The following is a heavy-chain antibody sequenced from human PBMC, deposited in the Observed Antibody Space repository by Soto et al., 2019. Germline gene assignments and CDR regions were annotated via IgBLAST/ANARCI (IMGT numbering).Heavy chain of an antibody. V-gene: IGHV3-23*01. D-gene: IGHD3-16*02. Sequence: GGSLRLSCAASGFTFSSYAMSWVRQAPGKGLEWVSAISGSGGSTYYADSVKGRFTISRDNSKNTLYLQMNSLRAEDTVVYYCVRRGIHLGELSPYYFDYWGQGTLVTVSS. J-gene: IGHJ4*02. CDR3: VRRGIHLGELSPYYFDY. CDR1: GFTFSSYA. CDR2: ISGSGGST.